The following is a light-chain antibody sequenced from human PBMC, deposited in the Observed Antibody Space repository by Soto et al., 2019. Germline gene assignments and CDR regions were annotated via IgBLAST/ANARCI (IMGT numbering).Light chain of an antibody. CDR1: QSVSSNY. Sequence: IVLTQSPGTLSLSPGERATLSCRASQSVSSNYIAWYQQKLGQAPRLLIYGASSRATGIPDRFSGSGSGTDFTLTISRLEPEDFAVYFCQQYGRSPPSTFGQGNKVDIK. CDR2: GAS. V-gene: IGKV3-20*01. J-gene: IGKJ2*01. CDR3: QQYGRSPPST.